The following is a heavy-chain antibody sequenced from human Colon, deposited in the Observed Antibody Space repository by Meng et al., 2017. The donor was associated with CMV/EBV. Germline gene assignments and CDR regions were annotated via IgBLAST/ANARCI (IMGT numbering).Heavy chain of an antibody. CDR1: GFSVYSRW. CDR2: INVDGRTT. D-gene: IGHD3-16*01. J-gene: IGHJ4*02. CDR3: ARDFGGPADS. V-gene: IGHV3-74*01. Sequence: LSCAGSGFSVYSRWMHWVRRAPGKGLVWISRINVDGRTTNYGASVRSRFTISRDKAKNTLYLQMNSLRAEDTAVYYCARDFGGPADSWGQGTLVTVSS.